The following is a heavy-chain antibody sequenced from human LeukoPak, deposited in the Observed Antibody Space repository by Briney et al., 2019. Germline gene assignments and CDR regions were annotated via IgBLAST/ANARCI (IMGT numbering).Heavy chain of an antibody. CDR3: ARLAGYTSSWTFDY. Sequence: SETLSLTCTVSGGSISSSSYYWGWIRQPPGKGLEWIGSIYYSGSTYYNPSLKSRVTISVDTSKNQFSLKLSSVTAADTAVYNCARLAGYTSSWTFDYWGQGILVTVSS. CDR2: IYYSGST. J-gene: IGHJ4*02. CDR1: GGSISSSSYY. D-gene: IGHD6-13*01. V-gene: IGHV4-39*07.